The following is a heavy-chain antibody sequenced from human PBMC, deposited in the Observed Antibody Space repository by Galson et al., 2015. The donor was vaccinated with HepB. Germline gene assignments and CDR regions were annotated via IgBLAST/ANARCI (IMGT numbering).Heavy chain of an antibody. CDR3: AKGYCSSTNCALDY. Sequence: SLRLSCAVSGFTFDDYAMHWVRQAPGKGLEWVSGISWNSGYIGYADSVKGRFTISRDNAKNSLYPQMNSLRAEDTALYYCAKGYCSSTNCALDYWGPGTLVTVSS. CDR1: GFTFDDYA. J-gene: IGHJ4*02. V-gene: IGHV3-9*01. CDR2: ISWNSGYI. D-gene: IGHD2-2*01.